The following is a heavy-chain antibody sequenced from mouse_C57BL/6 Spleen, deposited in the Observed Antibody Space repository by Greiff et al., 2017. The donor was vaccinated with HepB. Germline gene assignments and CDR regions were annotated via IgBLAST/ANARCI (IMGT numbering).Heavy chain of an antibody. CDR2: IDPSDSYT. D-gene: IGHD2-2*01. V-gene: IGHV1-59*01. J-gene: IGHJ4*01. Sequence: QVQLQQPGAELVRPGTSVKLSCKASGYTFTSYWMHWVKQRPGQGLEWIGEIDPSDSYTNYNQKFKGKATLTVDTSSSTAYMQLSSLTSEDSAVYYCARWLRRDAMDYWGQGTSVTVSS. CDR1: GYTFTSYW. CDR3: ARWLRRDAMDY.